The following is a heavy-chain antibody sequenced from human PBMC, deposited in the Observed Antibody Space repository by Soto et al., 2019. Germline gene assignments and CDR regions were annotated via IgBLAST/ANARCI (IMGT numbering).Heavy chain of an antibody. CDR2: IIPIFGTA. J-gene: IGHJ5*02. CDR1: GGTFSSYA. Sequence: SVKVSCKASGGTFSSYAISWVRQAPGQGLEWMGGIIPIFGTANYAQKFQGRVTITADESTSTAYMELSSLRSEDTAAYYCAREETGTTSGWFDPWGQGTLVTVSS. D-gene: IGHD1-7*01. CDR3: AREETGTTSGWFDP. V-gene: IGHV1-69*13.